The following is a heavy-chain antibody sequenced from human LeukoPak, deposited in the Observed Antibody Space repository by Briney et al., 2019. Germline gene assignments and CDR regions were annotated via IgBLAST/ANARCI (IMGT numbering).Heavy chain of an antibody. D-gene: IGHD3-9*01. CDR2: MYTSGST. Sequence: PSETLSLTCTVSGDSISSYYWTWIRQPAGKGQEWIGRMYTSGSTDYNPSLKSRVSMSVDTSKSQFSLRLSSVTAADTAVYFCARGRLRYFDWYFDYWGQGTLVTVSS. J-gene: IGHJ4*02. V-gene: IGHV4-4*07. CDR3: ARGRLRYFDWYFDY. CDR1: GDSISSYY.